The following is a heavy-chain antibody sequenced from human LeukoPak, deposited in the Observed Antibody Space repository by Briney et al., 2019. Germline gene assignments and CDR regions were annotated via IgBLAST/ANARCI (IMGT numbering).Heavy chain of an antibody. D-gene: IGHD3-10*01. CDR1: GYTFTSYA. Sequence: ASVKVSCKASGYTFTSYAMHWVRQAPGQRLEWMGWISAYNGNTNYAQRLQGRVTMTTDTSTSTADMELRSLRSDDTAVYYCARTPHIRGVTISCYFDYWGQGTLVTVSS. CDR2: ISAYNGNT. J-gene: IGHJ4*02. CDR3: ARTPHIRGVTISCYFDY. V-gene: IGHV1-18*01.